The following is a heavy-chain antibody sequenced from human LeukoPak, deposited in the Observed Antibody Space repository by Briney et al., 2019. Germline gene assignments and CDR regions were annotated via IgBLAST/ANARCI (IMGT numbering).Heavy chain of an antibody. J-gene: IGHJ4*02. CDR3: ARGSSSDWPLEY. CDR1: GYTFINYA. Sequence: ASVKVSCKASGYTFINYAIHWVRQAPGQRLEWMGWINAYNGDTEYSQKLQGRVTITKDTSASTAYMDLSTLRSEDTAVHYCARGSSSDWPLEYWGRGILVTVSS. V-gene: IGHV1-3*01. D-gene: IGHD6-19*01. CDR2: INAYNGDT.